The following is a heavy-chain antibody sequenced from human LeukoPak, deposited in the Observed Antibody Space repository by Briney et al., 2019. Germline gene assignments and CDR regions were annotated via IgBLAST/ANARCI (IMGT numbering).Heavy chain of an antibody. CDR2: IYYSGST. J-gene: IGHJ4*02. CDR3: ARGIPGYFGTSGYYYEY. Sequence: SETLSLTCTVSGGSISSSSYYWGWIRQPPGKGLEWIGSIYYSGSTYYNPSLKSRVTISVDTSKNQFSLRLSSVTAADTAVYYCARGIPGYFGTSGYYYEYWGQGILVTVSS. D-gene: IGHD3-22*01. CDR1: GGSISSSSYY. V-gene: IGHV4-39*07.